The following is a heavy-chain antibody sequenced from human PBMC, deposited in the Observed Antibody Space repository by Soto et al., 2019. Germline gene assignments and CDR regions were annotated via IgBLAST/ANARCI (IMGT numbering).Heavy chain of an antibody. CDR1: GYTFTSYG. Sequence: ASVKVSCKASGYTFTSYGISWVRQAPGQGLEWMGWISAYNGNTNYAQKLQGRVTMTTDTSTSTAYMELRSLRSDDTAVYYCARVHSSGYDLVSFDPWCQGILVTVST. CDR2: ISAYNGNT. D-gene: IGHD5-12*01. J-gene: IGHJ5*02. CDR3: ARVHSSGYDLVSFDP. V-gene: IGHV1-18*04.